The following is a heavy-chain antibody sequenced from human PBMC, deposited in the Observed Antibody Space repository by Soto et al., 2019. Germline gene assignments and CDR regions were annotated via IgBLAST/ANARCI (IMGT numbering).Heavy chain of an antibody. J-gene: IGHJ4*02. CDR2: IYYSGST. CDR3: ARKATVTTCFDY. V-gene: IGHV4-31*03. D-gene: IGHD4-17*01. CDR1: GGSISSGGYY. Sequence: QVQLQESGPGLVKPSQTLSLTCTVSGGSISSGGYYWSWIRQHPGKVLEWIGYIYYSGSTYYNPSLKSRVTIAVDTSKNQFSLKLSSVTAADTAVYYCARKATVTTCFDYWGQGTLVTVYS.